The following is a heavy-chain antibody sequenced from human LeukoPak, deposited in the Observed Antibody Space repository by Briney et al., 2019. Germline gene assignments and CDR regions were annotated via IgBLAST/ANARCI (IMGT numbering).Heavy chain of an antibody. V-gene: IGHV4-38-2*02. CDR2: IYHSGST. Sequence: SETLSLTCTVSGYSISSGYYWGWIRQPPGKGLEWNGSIYHSGSTYYNPSLKSRVTISVDTSKNQFSLKLSSVTAADTAVYYCARGYYDYVWGSYRYSYYYYYMDVWGKGTTVTISS. J-gene: IGHJ6*03. CDR3: ARGYYDYVWGSYRYSYYYYYMDV. D-gene: IGHD3-16*02. CDR1: GYSISSGYY.